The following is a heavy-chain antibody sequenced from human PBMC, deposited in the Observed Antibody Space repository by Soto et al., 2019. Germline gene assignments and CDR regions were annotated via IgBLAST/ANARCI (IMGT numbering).Heavy chain of an antibody. CDR3: AIFPVGTTFFYTPTNYYIDT. Sequence: ASVKVSCKASGYTFTSYGISWVRQAPGQGPEWMGWISAYNGNTNYAQKLQGRVTITTDTSTSTAYMELRSLRSDDTAVYYCAIFPVGTTFFYTPTNYYIDTWGQGTVVTVSS. D-gene: IGHD1-26*01. CDR2: ISAYNGNT. CDR1: GYTFTSYG. V-gene: IGHV1-18*01. J-gene: IGHJ5*02.